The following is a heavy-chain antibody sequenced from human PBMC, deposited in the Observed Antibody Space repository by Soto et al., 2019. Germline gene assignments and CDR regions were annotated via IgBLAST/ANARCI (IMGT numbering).Heavy chain of an antibody. CDR2: IIPIFGTA. D-gene: IGHD3-22*01. Sequence: ASVKVSCKASGGTFSSYAISWVRQAPGQGLEWMGGIIPIFGTANYAQKFQGRVTITADESTSTAYMELSSLRSEDTAVYYCASYYYDSSGYTDNWFDPWGQGTLVTVSS. J-gene: IGHJ5*02. CDR1: GGTFSSYA. CDR3: ASYYYDSSGYTDNWFDP. V-gene: IGHV1-69*13.